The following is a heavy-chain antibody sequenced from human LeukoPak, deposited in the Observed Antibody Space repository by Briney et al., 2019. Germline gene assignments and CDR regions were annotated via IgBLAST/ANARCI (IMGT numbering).Heavy chain of an antibody. Sequence: PSETLSLTCTVSGGSISSGSYYWSWIRQPAGKGLEWIGRIYTSGSTNYNPSLKSRVTISVDTSKNQFSLKLSSVTAADTAVYYCARSSGSSPFGYWGQGTLVTVSS. D-gene: IGHD6-13*01. CDR2: IYTSGST. CDR3: ARSSGSSPFGY. CDR1: GGSISSGSYY. J-gene: IGHJ4*02. V-gene: IGHV4-61*02.